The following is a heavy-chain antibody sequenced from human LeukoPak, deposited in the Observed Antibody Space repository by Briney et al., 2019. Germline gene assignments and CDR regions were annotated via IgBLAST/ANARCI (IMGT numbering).Heavy chain of an antibody. CDR3: ARDELRGYGMDV. Sequence: GASVKVSCKASGGTFSSYAISWVRQAPGQGLEWMGGIIPIFGTANYAQKFQGRVTITADESTSTAYMELSSLRSEDTVVYYCARDELRGYGMDVWGQGTTVTVSS. CDR2: IIPIFGTA. J-gene: IGHJ6*02. V-gene: IGHV1-69*13. CDR1: GGTFSSYA. D-gene: IGHD1-26*01.